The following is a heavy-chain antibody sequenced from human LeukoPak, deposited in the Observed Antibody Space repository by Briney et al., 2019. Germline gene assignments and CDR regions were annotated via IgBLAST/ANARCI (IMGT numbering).Heavy chain of an antibody. CDR2: ISGSGGST. CDR3: ARDPLYYYDMAQGKGRAFDI. J-gene: IGHJ3*02. CDR1: GFTFSSYA. V-gene: IGHV3-23*01. D-gene: IGHD3-22*01. Sequence: PGGSLRLSCAASGFTFSSYAMSWVRQAPGKGLEWVSAISGSGGSTYYADSVKGRFTISRDNSKNTLYLQMNSLRSDDTAVYYCARDPLYYYDMAQGKGRAFDIWGQGTMVTVSS.